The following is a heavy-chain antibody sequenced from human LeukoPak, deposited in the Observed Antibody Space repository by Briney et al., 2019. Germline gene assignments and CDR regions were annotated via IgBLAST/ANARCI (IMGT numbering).Heavy chain of an antibody. Sequence: SVKASCKASGGTFSSYAISWVRQAPGQGLEWMGRIIPIFGIANYAQKFQGRVTITADKSTSTAHMELSSLRSEDTAVYYCARGHCSGGSCYRAPQRPNWFDPWGQGTLVTVSS. CDR2: IIPIFGIA. J-gene: IGHJ5*02. D-gene: IGHD2-15*01. CDR3: ARGHCSGGSCYRAPQRPNWFDP. V-gene: IGHV1-69*04. CDR1: GGTFSSYA.